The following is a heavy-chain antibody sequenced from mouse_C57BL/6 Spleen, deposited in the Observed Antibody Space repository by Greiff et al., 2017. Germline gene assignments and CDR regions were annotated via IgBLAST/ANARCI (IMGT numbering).Heavy chain of an antibody. CDR3: ARDENDGYFYAMDY. D-gene: IGHD2-3*01. CDR1: GFTFSSYA. CDR2: ISDGGSYT. J-gene: IGHJ4*01. Sequence: EVQRVESGGGLVKPGGSLKLSCAASGFTFSSYAMSWVRQTPEKRLEWVATISDGGSYTYYPDNVKGRFTISRDNAKNNLYLQMSHLKSEDTAMYYCARDENDGYFYAMDYWGQGTSVTVSS. V-gene: IGHV5-4*01.